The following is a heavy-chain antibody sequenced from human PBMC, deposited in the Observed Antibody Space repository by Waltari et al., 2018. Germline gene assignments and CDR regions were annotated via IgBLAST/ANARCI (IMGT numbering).Heavy chain of an antibody. V-gene: IGHV4-39*01. Sequence: QLQLQESGPGLVKPSDTLSLTCTVSGGSISSSTYYWGWIRQPPGKGVGGVWSVYYEVGHYLTPVLEWRVIISGERAKNPLLLETGLGDAADTAVYYCARKYGEWGRAFDIWGQGTMVTVSS. CDR2: VYYEVGH. D-gene: IGHD4-17*01. CDR1: GGSISSSTYY. J-gene: IGHJ3*02. CDR3: ARKYGEWGRAFDI.